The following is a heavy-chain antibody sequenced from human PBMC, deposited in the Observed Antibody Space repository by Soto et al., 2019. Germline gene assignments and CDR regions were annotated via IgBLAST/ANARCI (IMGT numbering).Heavy chain of an antibody. CDR3: ARGYYDSSGYYLFDY. D-gene: IGHD3-22*01. V-gene: IGHV3-13*05. Sequence: GPLRLSCAASGFTFSSYDMHWVRQATGKGLEWVSAIGTAGDPYYPGSVKGRFTISRENAKNSLYLQMNSLGAGDTAVYYCARGYYDSSGYYLFDYWGQGTLVTVSS. J-gene: IGHJ4*02. CDR2: IGTAGDP. CDR1: GFTFSSYD.